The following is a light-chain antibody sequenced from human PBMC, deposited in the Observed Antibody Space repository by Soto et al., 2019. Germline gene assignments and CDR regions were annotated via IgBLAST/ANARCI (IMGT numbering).Light chain of an antibody. Sequence: QSALTQPPSASGSPGQSVTISCTGTSRDVGGYNYVSWYQQHPGKAPKLMLYEVSKRPSGVPDRFSGSKSGDTASLTVSGLQADDEADYYCSSYSGSNNYVFGTGTQLTVL. V-gene: IGLV2-8*01. CDR2: EVS. CDR3: SSYSGSNNYV. CDR1: SRDVGGYNY. J-gene: IGLJ1*01.